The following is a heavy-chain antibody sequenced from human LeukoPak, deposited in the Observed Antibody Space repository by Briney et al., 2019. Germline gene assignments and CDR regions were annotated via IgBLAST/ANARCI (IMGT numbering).Heavy chain of an antibody. V-gene: IGHV3-21*01. CDR1: GFSFSTYT. CDR2: ISSSSSYI. D-gene: IGHD2-8*01. J-gene: IGHJ4*02. Sequence: PGGSLGLSCAASGFSFSTYTVHWVRQAPGQTLEGVSSISSSSSYIYYAASVKGRFTISRDNAKNSLYLQMNSLRVEDTAVYYCAKDDTDGYVPTSFDYWGQGTLVTVSS. CDR3: AKDDTDGYVPTSFDY.